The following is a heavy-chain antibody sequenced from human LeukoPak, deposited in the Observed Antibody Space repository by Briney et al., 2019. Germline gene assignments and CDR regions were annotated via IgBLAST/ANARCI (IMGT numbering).Heavy chain of an antibody. J-gene: IGHJ4*02. Sequence: GASVKVSYKVSGYTLTELSMHWVRQAPGKGLEWMGGFDPEDGETIYAQKFQGRVTMTEDTSTDTAYMELSSLRSEDTAVYYCATPWRGGSYTLFDYWGQGTLVTVSS. CDR1: GYTLTELS. CDR3: ATPWRGGSYTLFDY. D-gene: IGHD1-26*01. CDR2: FDPEDGET. V-gene: IGHV1-24*01.